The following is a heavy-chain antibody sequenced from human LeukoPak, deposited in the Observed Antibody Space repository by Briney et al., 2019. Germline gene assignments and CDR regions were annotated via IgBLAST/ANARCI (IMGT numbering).Heavy chain of an antibody. CDR1: GFTFSSYD. CDR3: ASALVVTGCFDY. J-gene: IGHJ4*02. Sequence: GSLRLSCAASGFTFSSYDMSWVRQPPGKGLEWIGSIYHSGSTYYNPSLTSRVTISVDTSKNQFSLKLSSVTAADTAVYYCASALVVTGCFDYWGQGTLVTVSS. D-gene: IGHD4-23*01. CDR2: IYHSGST. V-gene: IGHV4-38-2*01.